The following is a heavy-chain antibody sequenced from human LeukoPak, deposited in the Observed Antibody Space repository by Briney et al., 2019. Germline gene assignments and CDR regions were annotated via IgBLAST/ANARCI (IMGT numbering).Heavy chain of an antibody. V-gene: IGHV1-18*01. CDR2: ISAYNGNT. Sequence: GASVKVSFKASGYTFTSYGISWVRQAPGQGLEWMGWISAYNGNTNYAQKLQGRVTMTTDTSTSTAYMELRSLRSDDTAVYYCARAELRVDRLHFDYWGQGTLVTVSS. CDR3: ARAELRVDRLHFDY. CDR1: GYTFTSYG. D-gene: IGHD4-11*01. J-gene: IGHJ4*02.